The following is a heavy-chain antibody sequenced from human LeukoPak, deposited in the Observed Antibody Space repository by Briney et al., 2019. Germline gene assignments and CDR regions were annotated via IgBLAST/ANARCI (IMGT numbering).Heavy chain of an antibody. CDR2: ISSSSSYR. D-gene: IGHD3-16*02. CDR1: GFTLSSYS. J-gene: IGHJ4*02. CDR3: ASHSDPYDYVWGSYRSTPNDY. V-gene: IGHV3-21*01. Sequence: PGGALRLSCAASGFTLSSYSMNWVRQAPGKGLEWVSSISSSSSYRNYADSVKGRFTISRDNAKNSLYLQMNSLRAEDTAVYYCASHSDPYDYVWGSYRSTPNDYWGQGTLVIVSS.